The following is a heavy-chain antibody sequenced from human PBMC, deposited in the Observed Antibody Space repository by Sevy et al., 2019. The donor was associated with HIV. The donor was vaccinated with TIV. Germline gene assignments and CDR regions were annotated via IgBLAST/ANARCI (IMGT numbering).Heavy chain of an antibody. CDR2: INGKSGDK. CDR1: GYIFSDYH. J-gene: IGHJ5*02. V-gene: IGHV1-2*02. Sequence: ASVKVSCKASGYIFSDYHIHWARQAPGQRLEWMGWINGKSGDKEYAEKFQGRVTMSRDTSISTAYMELTRLQYDDTAVYYTAKVGVGWSAFFNRWGQGTLVSVSS. CDR3: AKVGVGWSAFFNR. D-gene: IGHD3-3*01.